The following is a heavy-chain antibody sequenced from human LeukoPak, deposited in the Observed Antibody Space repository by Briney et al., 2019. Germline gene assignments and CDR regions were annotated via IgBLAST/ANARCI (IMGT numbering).Heavy chain of an antibody. J-gene: IGHJ4*02. Sequence: SVKVSCKASGGTFSSYTVSWVRQAPGQGLEWMGRIIPILGIANYAQKFQGRVTITADKSTSTAYMELSSLRSEDTAVYYCARSAYGSGSYYGAPSYYFDYWGQGTLVTVSS. V-gene: IGHV1-69*02. CDR2: IIPILGIA. CDR3: ARSAYGSGSYYGAPSYYFDY. CDR1: GGTFSSYT. D-gene: IGHD3-10*01.